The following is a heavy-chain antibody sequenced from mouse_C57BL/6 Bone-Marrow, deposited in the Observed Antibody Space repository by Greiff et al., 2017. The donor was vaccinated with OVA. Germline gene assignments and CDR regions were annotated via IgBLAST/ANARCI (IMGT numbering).Heavy chain of an antibody. CDR2: INPNNGGT. Sequence: EVQLQQSGPELVKPGASVKIPCKASGYTFTDYNMDWVKQSHGKSLEWIGDINPNNGGTIYNQKFKGKATLTVDKSSSTAYMELRSLTSEDTAVYYCARRPIYYYGSSYVMDYWGQGTSVTVSS. D-gene: IGHD1-1*01. V-gene: IGHV1-18*01. CDR3: ARRPIYYYGSSYVMDY. J-gene: IGHJ4*01. CDR1: GYTFTDYN.